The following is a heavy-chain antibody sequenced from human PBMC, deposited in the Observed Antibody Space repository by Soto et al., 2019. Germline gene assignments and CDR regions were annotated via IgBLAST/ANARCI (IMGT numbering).Heavy chain of an antibody. CDR3: ANVWYYGSGKDYGMDV. CDR2: ISGSGGST. CDR1: GFTFSSYA. J-gene: IGHJ6*02. V-gene: IGHV3-23*01. Sequence: EVQLLESGGGLVQPGGSLRLSCAASGFTFSSYAMSWVRQAPGKGLEWVSAISGSGGSTYYTDSVKGRFTISRDNSKNTLYLQMNSLRAEDTAVYYCANVWYYGSGKDYGMDVWGQGTTVTVSS. D-gene: IGHD3-10*01.